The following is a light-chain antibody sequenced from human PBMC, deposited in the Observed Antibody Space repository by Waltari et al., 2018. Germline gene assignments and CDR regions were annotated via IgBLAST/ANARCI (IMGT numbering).Light chain of an antibody. CDR1: QSISSW. CDR2: HAS. J-gene: IGKJ2*01. Sequence: DTQMTQSPSTLSASVGATVTIPCRASQSISSWLAWYQQKPGKAPKLLIFHASSLESGVPSRFSGGGSGVEFTLTISSLQPDDFATYYCQQYDTYPIYTFGQGTKLEIK. V-gene: IGKV1-5*01. CDR3: QQYDTYPIYT.